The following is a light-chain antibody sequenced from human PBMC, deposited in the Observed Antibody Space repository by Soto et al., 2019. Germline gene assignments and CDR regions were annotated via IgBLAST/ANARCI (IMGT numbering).Light chain of an antibody. CDR2: DVT. CDR3: SSYAGSNNLV. Sequence: QSVLTQPASVSGSPGQSITISCTGTSSDVGGYGYVSWYQQQPGKAPKLLISDVTKRPSWVPDRFSGSKSGSTASLTISELQAEDEADYYCSSYAGSNNLVFGGGTKLTVL. CDR1: SSDVGGYGY. V-gene: IGLV2-8*01. J-gene: IGLJ2*01.